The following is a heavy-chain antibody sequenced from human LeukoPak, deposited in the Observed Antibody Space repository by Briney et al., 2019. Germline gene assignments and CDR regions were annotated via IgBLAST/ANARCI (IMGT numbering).Heavy chain of an antibody. V-gene: IGHV4-4*07. D-gene: IGHD2-2*01. CDR3: ARAPTAYCLSTNCQPYFDY. CDR2: IYTSGST. J-gene: IGHJ4*02. CDR1: GGSISSYY. Sequence: SETLSLTCTVSGGSISSYYWSWIRQPAGKGLEWIGRIYTSGSTNYNPSLESRLTMSIHTSQNQFSLKLSSVTAADTAVYYCARAPTAYCLSTNCQPYFDYWGPGTLVTVSS.